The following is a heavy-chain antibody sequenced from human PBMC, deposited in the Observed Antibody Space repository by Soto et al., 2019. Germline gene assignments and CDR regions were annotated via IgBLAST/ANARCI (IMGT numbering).Heavy chain of an antibody. Sequence: EVQLVESGGGLVQPGGSLRLSCAASGFTFSNDWMTWVRQAPGKGLEWVANIKKDGSKKSYLDSVWGRFTVSRDNAKNLLYLEMNSLRAEETALYYCPRDVSPGNSNSYFDAFDIWDQGTMVTVSS. CDR1: GFTFSNDW. J-gene: IGHJ3*02. CDR3: PRDVSPGNSNSYFDAFDI. CDR2: IKKDGSKK. V-gene: IGHV3-7*05. D-gene: IGHD3-10*01.